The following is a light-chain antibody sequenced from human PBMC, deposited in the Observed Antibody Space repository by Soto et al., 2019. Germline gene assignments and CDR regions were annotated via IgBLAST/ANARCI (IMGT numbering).Light chain of an antibody. CDR2: EVS. J-gene: IGLJ1*01. V-gene: IGLV2-8*01. CDR3: SSYAGSNNPYV. Sequence: QYALTQPPSASGSPGQSVTISCTGTSSDVGGYNYVSWYQQHPGKAPKLMIYEVSKRPSGVPDRFSGSKSGNTASLTVSGLHAEDEADYYCSSYAGSNNPYVFGTGTKLTVL. CDR1: SSDVGGYNY.